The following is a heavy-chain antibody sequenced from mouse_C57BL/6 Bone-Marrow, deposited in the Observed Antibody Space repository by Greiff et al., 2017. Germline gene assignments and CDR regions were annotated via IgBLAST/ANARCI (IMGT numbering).Heavy chain of an antibody. V-gene: IGHV1-18*01. CDR1: GYTFTDYN. J-gene: IGHJ4*01. CDR3: ARRGDY. CDR2: INPNNGCT. Sequence: VQLKESGPELVKPGASVKIPCKASGYTFTDYNMDWVKQSHGKSLEWIGDINPNNGCTIYNQKFKGKATLTVDKSSSTAYMELRSLTSEDTAVYYCARRGDYWGQRTSVPGSS.